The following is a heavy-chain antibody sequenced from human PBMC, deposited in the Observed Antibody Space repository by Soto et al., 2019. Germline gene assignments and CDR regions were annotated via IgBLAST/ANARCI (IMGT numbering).Heavy chain of an antibody. V-gene: IGHV3-7*01. CDR3: ARDPRGYSYGKTRIYYYYGMDV. Sequence: GGSLRLSCAASGFTFSSYWMSWVRQAPGKGLEWVANIKQDGSEKYYVDSVKGRFTISRDNAKNSLYLQMNSLRAEDTAVYYCARDPRGYSYGKTRIYYYYGMDVWGQGTTVTVSS. J-gene: IGHJ6*02. CDR2: IKQDGSEK. CDR1: GFTFSSYW. D-gene: IGHD5-18*01.